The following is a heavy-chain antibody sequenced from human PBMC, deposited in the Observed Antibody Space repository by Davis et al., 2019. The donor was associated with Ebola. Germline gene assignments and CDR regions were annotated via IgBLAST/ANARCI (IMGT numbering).Heavy chain of an antibody. D-gene: IGHD6-13*01. CDR2: ISSNGGST. CDR3: GGAAGTLWWFDP. V-gene: IGHV3-64*01. J-gene: IGHJ5*02. Sequence: PGGSLRLSCAASGFTFSSYAMHWVRQAPGKGLEYVSAISSNGGSTYYANSVKGRFTISRDNSKNTLYLQMGSLRAEDMAVYYRGGAAGTLWWFDPWGQGTLVTVSS. CDR1: GFTFSSYA.